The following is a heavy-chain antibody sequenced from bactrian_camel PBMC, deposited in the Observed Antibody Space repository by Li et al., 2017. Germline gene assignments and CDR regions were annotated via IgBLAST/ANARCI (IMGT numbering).Heavy chain of an antibody. V-gene: IGHV3S53*01. D-gene: IGHD4*01. Sequence: HVQLVESGGGSVQPGGSLTHSCAFSRTPIINYCMAWFRQTPGKEREKVAYFDSVGTTSYSDSVKGRFTITKDNANNTVNLMMNSLKPEDTAIYYCMASMSRAASDYCQHGARKIWGQGTQVTVS. CDR1: RTPIINYC. CDR2: FDSVGTT. CDR3: MASMSRAASDYCQHGARKI. J-gene: IGHJ4*01.